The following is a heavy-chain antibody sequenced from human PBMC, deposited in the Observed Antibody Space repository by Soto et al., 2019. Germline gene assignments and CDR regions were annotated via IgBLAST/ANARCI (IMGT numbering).Heavy chain of an antibody. D-gene: IGHD6-6*01. Sequence: PGGSLRLSCAASGFTFSSYAMSWVRQAPGKGLEWVSAISGSGGSTYYADSVKGRFTISRDNSKNTLYLQMNSLRAEDTAVYYCAKEVLKSKGIAARQHYYYGMDVWGQGTTVTVSS. V-gene: IGHV3-23*01. CDR2: ISGSGGST. J-gene: IGHJ6*02. CDR3: AKEVLKSKGIAARQHYYYGMDV. CDR1: GFTFSSYA.